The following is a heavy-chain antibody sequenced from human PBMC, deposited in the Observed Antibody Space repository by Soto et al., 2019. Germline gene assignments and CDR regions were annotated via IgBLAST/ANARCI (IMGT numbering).Heavy chain of an antibody. CDR1: GRTCRSGA. V-gene: IGHV1-69*06. CDR2: IIPIFAAA. J-gene: IGHJ6*02. CDR3: ARGLFPYGSGSYYNLYGMDG. D-gene: IGHD3-10*01. Sequence: SGKIWCEASGRTCRSGAISCVGQAAGEGVEWMEGIIPIFAAANYAQKFQCRVTITADKSTSTAYKELNSLRSEATAVYYCARGLFPYGSGSYYNLYGMDGWGQGTTGTVPS.